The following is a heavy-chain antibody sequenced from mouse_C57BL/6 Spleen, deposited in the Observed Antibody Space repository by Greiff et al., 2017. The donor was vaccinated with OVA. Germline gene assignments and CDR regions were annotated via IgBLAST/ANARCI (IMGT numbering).Heavy chain of an antibody. Sequence: QVQLQQSGAELMKPGASVKLSCKATGYTFTGYWIEWVKQRPGHGLEWIGEILPGSGSTNYNEKFKGKATFTADTSSNTAYMQLSSLITEDSAIYYCARSRLLWYFDVWGTGTTVTVSS. D-gene: IGHD1-1*01. CDR1: GYTFTGYW. CDR2: ILPGSGST. J-gene: IGHJ1*03. CDR3: ARSRLLWYFDV. V-gene: IGHV1-9*01.